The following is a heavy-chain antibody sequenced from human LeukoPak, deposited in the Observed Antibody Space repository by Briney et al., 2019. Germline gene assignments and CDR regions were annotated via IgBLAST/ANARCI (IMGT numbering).Heavy chain of an antibody. CDR2: IKQDGSEK. Sequence: GGSLRLSCAASGFTLSSHWMSWVRQAPGKGLEWVANIKQDGSEKYYVDSVKGRFTISRDNAKNSLYLQMNSLRAEDTAVYYCARDPTYYYYYMDVWGKGTTVTVSS. J-gene: IGHJ6*03. V-gene: IGHV3-7*01. CDR1: GFTLSSHW. CDR3: ARDPTYYYYYMDV.